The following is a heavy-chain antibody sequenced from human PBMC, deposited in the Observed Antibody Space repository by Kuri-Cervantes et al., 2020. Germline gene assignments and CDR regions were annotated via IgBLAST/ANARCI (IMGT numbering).Heavy chain of an antibody. Sequence: GGSRRPSFAASGFTFSSYGMHWVPQAPGKGLEWVAVISYDGSNKYYADSVKGRFTISRDNSKNTLYLQMNSLRAEDTAVYYCARGMGIIDWTHFDYWGQGTLVTVSS. CDR1: GFTFSSYG. V-gene: IGHV3-30*03. CDR2: ISYDGSNK. J-gene: IGHJ4*02. CDR3: ARGMGIIDWTHFDY. D-gene: IGHD3-9*01.